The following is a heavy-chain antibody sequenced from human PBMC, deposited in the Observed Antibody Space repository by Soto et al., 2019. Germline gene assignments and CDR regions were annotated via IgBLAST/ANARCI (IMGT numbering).Heavy chain of an antibody. CDR3: ARGRYGDY. J-gene: IGHJ4*02. CDR2: LSAHNGNT. V-gene: IGHV1-18*01. CDR1: GYAFTTYG. Sequence: QVHLVQSGAEVKKPGASVKVSCKGSGYAFTTYGITWVRQAPGQGLEWMGWLSAHNGNTNYAQKLQGRVTVTRDTSTSTAYMELRSLRSDDTAVYYCARGRYGDYWGQGALVTVSS. D-gene: IGHD1-1*01.